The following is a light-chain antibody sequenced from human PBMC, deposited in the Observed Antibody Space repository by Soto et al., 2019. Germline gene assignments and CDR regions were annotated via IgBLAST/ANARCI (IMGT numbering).Light chain of an antibody. CDR3: QQYNSYSTWT. CDR2: DAS. CDR1: QSISGW. Sequence: DIQMTQAPSTLSASGVDRVTITCRASQSISGWLAWYQQKPGKAPKLLIYDASSLESGVPSRFSGSGSGPEFNLTISSLQPDDFATYYCQQYNSYSTWTFGQGTKVHIK. J-gene: IGKJ1*01. V-gene: IGKV1-5*01.